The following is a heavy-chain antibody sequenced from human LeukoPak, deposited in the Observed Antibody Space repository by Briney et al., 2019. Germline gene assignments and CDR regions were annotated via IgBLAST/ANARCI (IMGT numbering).Heavy chain of an antibody. CDR1: GFTFSSYG. Sequence: PGGSLGLSCAASGFTFSSYGMHWVRQAPGKGLEWVAFIRYDGSNKYYVDSVKGRFTISRDNSKNTLYLQMNSLRAEDTAVYYCATTLHDYGDYRASYGMDVWGQGTTVTVSS. V-gene: IGHV3-30*02. CDR3: ATTLHDYGDYRASYGMDV. CDR2: IRYDGSNK. D-gene: IGHD4-17*01. J-gene: IGHJ6*02.